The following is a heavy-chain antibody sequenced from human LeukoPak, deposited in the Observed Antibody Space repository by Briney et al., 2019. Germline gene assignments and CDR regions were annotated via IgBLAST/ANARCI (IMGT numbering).Heavy chain of an antibody. CDR3: ARDRGEMATIDASDI. Sequence: GGSLRLSCAGSGLTFSSHGMNWVRQAPGKGLEWVSYISSSSSTIYYADSVKGRFTISRDNAKNSLYLQMNSLRDEDTAVYYCARDRGEMATIDASDIWGQGTMVTVSS. CDR1: GLTFSSHG. V-gene: IGHV3-48*02. J-gene: IGHJ3*02. D-gene: IGHD5-24*01. CDR2: ISSSSSTI.